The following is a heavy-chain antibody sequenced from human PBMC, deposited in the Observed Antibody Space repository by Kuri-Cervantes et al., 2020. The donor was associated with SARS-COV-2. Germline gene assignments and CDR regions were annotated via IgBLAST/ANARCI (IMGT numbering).Heavy chain of an antibody. CDR2: ISSSSSYT. V-gene: IGHV3-11*03. CDR3: ARRVTQRATHPSGCYMDV. D-gene: IGHD1-26*01. Sequence: LSLTCAASGFTFSDYYMSWIRQAPGKGLEWVSYISSSSSYTNYADSVKGRFTISRDSAKNSLYLQMNSLRAEDTAVYYCARRVTQRATHPSGCYMDVWGKGTTVTVSS. CDR1: GFTFSDYY. J-gene: IGHJ6*03.